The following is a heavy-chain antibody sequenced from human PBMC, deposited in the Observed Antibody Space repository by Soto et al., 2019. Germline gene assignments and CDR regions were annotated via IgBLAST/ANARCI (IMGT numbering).Heavy chain of an antibody. Sequence: PGGSLRLSCAASGFTFSSYGMHWVRQAPGKGLEWVAVISYDGSNKYYADSVKGRFTISRDNSKNTLYLQMNSLRAEDTAVYYCASPYGSGRSYYGMDVWGQGTTVTVSS. D-gene: IGHD3-10*01. CDR2: ISYDGSNK. V-gene: IGHV3-30*03. CDR3: ASPYGSGRSYYGMDV. J-gene: IGHJ6*02. CDR1: GFTFSSYG.